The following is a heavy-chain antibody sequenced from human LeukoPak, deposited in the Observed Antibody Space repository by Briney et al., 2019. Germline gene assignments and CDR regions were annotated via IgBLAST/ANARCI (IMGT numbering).Heavy chain of an antibody. D-gene: IGHD6-19*01. V-gene: IGHV3-21*01. J-gene: IGHJ3*02. CDR1: GFTFRSYS. CDR3: ARNLIAVAGTGGDAFDI. Sequence: GGSLRLSCAASGFTFRSYSMNWVRQAPGKGLEWVSSISSSSSYIYYADSVKGRFTISRDNAKNSLYLQMNSLRAEDTAVYYCARNLIAVAGTGGDAFDIWGQGTMVTVSS. CDR2: ISSSSSYI.